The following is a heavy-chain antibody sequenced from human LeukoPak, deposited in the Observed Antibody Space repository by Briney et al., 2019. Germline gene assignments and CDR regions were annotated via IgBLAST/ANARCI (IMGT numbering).Heavy chain of an antibody. J-gene: IGHJ4*02. V-gene: IGHV3-21*01. CDR1: GFTFSSYS. CDR2: ISSSSSYI. D-gene: IGHD3-22*01. CDR3: ARGITMIVVVNDY. Sequence: GGSLRLSCAASGFTFSSYSMTWVRQAPGKGLEWVSSISSSSSYIYYADSVKGRFTISRDNAKNSLYLQMNSLRAVDTAVYYCARGITMIVVVNDYWGQGTLVTVSS.